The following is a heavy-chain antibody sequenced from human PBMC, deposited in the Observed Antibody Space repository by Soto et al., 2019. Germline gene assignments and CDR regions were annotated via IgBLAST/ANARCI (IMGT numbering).Heavy chain of an antibody. CDR3: AKGTGPTVLRYFAWLHGRYYYYGLDV. CDR2: ISYDGSNK. Sequence: GGSLRLSCAASGFTFSSYGMHWVRQAPGKGLEWVAVISYDGSNKYYADSVKGRFTISRDNSKNTLYLQMNSLRAEDTAVYYCAKGTGPTVLRYFAWLHGRYYYYGLDVWGQGTPVTVSS. J-gene: IGHJ6*02. V-gene: IGHV3-30*18. D-gene: IGHD3-9*01. CDR1: GFTFSSYG.